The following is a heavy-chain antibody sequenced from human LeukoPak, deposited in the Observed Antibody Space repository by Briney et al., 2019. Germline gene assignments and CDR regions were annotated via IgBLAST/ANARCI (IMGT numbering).Heavy chain of an antibody. V-gene: IGHV4-34*01. CDR3: ASLLDDILTGYRVDY. Sequence: SETLSLTCAVYGGPFSGYYWSWIRQPPGKGLEWIGEINHSGSTNYNPSLKSRVTISVDTSKNQFSLKLSSVTAADTAVYYCASLLDDILTGYRVDYWGQGTLVTVSS. CDR2: INHSGST. D-gene: IGHD3-9*01. CDR1: GGPFSGYY. J-gene: IGHJ4*02.